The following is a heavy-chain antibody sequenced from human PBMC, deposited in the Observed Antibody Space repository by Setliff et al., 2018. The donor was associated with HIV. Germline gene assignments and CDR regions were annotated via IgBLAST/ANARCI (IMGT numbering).Heavy chain of an antibody. CDR3: ARDHQTMLWLDY. V-gene: IGHV1-69*10. CDR1: GDTFSTYV. J-gene: IGHJ4*02. CDR2: VTPILHTT. D-gene: IGHD2-21*01. Sequence: SVKVSCKSSGDTFSTYVFTWVRQAPGQGLEWMGGVTPILHTTNYAQKFQGRVTITADISTRTVYMELSSLTSEDTAIYYCARDHQTMLWLDYWGQGTLVSVSS.